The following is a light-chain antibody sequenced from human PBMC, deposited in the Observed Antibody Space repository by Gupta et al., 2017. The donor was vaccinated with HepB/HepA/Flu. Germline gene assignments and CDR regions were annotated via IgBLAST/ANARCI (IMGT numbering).Light chain of an antibody. V-gene: IGLV2-23*02. CDR3: CSYAGSITLV. CDR1: SSDVGSYNL. J-gene: IGLJ3*02. CDR2: EVT. Sequence: QSALTKPATVSGSSLASVTISCTGTSSDVGSYNLVSWYQQQPGKASKLMIDEVTKQPSGFSHLSAGSKSGIPASLTISGPQAEDEADYYCCSYAGSITLVFGGGTKLTVL.